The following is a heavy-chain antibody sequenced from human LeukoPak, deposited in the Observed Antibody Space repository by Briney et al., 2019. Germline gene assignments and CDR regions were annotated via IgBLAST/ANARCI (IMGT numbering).Heavy chain of an antibody. CDR3: ARAGGGSFDY. V-gene: IGHV1-2*02. J-gene: IGHJ4*02. Sequence: ASVKVSCKASGYSFEDHFIYWVRQAPGQGLEWMGWIIANSGVASYAQKFQGRVTMTRDKSVSTAYMELRSLRSDDTAVYYCARAGGGSFDYWGQGTLVTVSS. CDR2: IIANSGVA. CDR1: GYSFEDHF. D-gene: IGHD2-15*01.